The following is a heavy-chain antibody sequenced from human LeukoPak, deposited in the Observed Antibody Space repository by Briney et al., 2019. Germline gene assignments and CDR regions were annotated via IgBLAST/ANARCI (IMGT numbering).Heavy chain of an antibody. Sequence: ASVKVSCKASGYTFTSYGISWVRQAPGQGLEWMGWISAYNGNTNYAQKLQGRVTMTTDTSTSTAYMELRSLRSDDTAVYYCARMDSDCSSTSCPPPLDYWGQGTLVTVSS. CDR2: ISAYNGNT. V-gene: IGHV1-18*01. CDR3: ARMDSDCSSTSCPPPLDY. J-gene: IGHJ4*02. CDR1: GYTFTSYG. D-gene: IGHD2-2*01.